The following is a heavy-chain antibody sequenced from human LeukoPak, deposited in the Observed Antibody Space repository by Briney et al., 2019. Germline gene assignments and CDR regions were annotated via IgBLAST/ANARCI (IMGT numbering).Heavy chain of an antibody. D-gene: IGHD3-3*01. Sequence: SVKVSCKASRVTFNDYALNWVRQAPGQGLEWMGVFIPILGTANSTQKFQDRVTITADISTNTAYMELSSLRSEDTAVYFCAGIPVFGVVLHQEPVWGKGTTVTVSS. CDR2: FIPILGTA. CDR1: RVTFNDYA. J-gene: IGHJ6*04. CDR3: AGIPVFGVVLHQEPV. V-gene: IGHV1-69*10.